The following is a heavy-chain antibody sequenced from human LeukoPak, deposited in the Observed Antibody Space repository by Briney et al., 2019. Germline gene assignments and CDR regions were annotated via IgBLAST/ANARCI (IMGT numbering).Heavy chain of an antibody. D-gene: IGHD3-16*01. V-gene: IGHV1-69*04. CDR1: GGTFSSYG. CDR2: IIPLLGVR. Sequence: ASVKVSCKASGGTFSSYGFNWVRQAPGQGLERMGRIIPLLGVRNHAQKFQGRVTLTADKTASTVYMELSSLRSEDTAIYYCARESRMITFGGVTVAYYFDSWGQGTLVTVSS. CDR3: ARESRMITFGGVTVAYYFDS. J-gene: IGHJ4*02.